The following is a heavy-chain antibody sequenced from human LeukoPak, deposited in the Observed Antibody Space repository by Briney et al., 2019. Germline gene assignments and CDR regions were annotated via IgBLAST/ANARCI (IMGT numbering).Heavy chain of an antibody. D-gene: IGHD4-23*01. CDR3: ARYGGAVVGGAFYI. CDR2: IYSGGST. Sequence: GGSLRLSCAASGLTVSSNYMSWVRQTPGKGLEWVSIIYSGGSTYYADSVKGRFTISRDTSKNTVYLHMNGLRAEDTAVYYCARYGGAVVGGAFYICGDGEMVSVSS. J-gene: IGHJ3*02. V-gene: IGHV3-66*01. CDR1: GLTVSSNY.